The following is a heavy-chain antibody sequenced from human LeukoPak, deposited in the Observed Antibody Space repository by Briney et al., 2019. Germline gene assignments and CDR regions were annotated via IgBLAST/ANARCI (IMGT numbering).Heavy chain of an antibody. CDR1: GYTFTGYY. Sequence: ASVKVSCKASGYTFTGYYMHWVRQAPGQGLEWMGWINPNSGGTNYAQKFQGRVTMTRDTSISTAYMELSRLRSDDTAVYYCASYAYRPGYYYYYYYMDVWGKGTTVTVSS. CDR3: ASYAYRPGYYYYYYYMDV. J-gene: IGHJ6*03. CDR2: INPNSGGT. V-gene: IGHV1-2*02. D-gene: IGHD5-18*01.